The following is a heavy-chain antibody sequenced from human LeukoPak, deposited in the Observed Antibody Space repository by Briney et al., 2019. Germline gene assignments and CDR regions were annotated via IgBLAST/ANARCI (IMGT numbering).Heavy chain of an antibody. V-gene: IGHV4-61*02. CDR3: ARDRYYYDSSGYYQFDY. Sequence: SETLSLTCTVSGGSISSGSYYWSWIRQPAGKGLEWIGRIYTSGSTNYNPSLKSRVTMSVDTSKNQFSLKLSSVTAADTAVYYCARDRYYYDSSGYYQFDYWGQGTLVTVSS. J-gene: IGHJ4*02. D-gene: IGHD3-22*01. CDR1: GGSISSGSYY. CDR2: IYTSGST.